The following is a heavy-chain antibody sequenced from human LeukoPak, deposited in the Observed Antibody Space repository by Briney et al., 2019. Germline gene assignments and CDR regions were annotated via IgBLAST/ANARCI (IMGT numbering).Heavy chain of an antibody. V-gene: IGHV4-59*01. CDR3: ARDLPVRSGYGRSWFDP. CDR1: GGSISSYY. Sequence: SETLSLTCTVSGGSISSYYWSWIRQPPGKGLEWIGYIYYSGSTNYNPSLKSRVTISVDTSKNQFSLKLSSVTAADTAVYYCARDLPVRSGYGRSWFDPWGQGTLVTVSS. D-gene: IGHD3-22*01. J-gene: IGHJ5*02. CDR2: IYYSGST.